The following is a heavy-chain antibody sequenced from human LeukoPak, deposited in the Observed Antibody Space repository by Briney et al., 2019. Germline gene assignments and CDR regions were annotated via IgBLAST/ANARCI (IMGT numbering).Heavy chain of an antibody. V-gene: IGHV3-23*01. CDR1: GFTFSNYD. J-gene: IGHJ4*02. CDR3: AKRVPYYLDH. CDR2: ISDSGGGT. Sequence: GGSLRLPCAASGFTFSNYDMSWVRQAPGKGLEWISTISDSGGGTWYADSVKGWFTISRDNSKSTLYLQMNSLRAEDTAVYYCAKRVPYYLDHWGQGTLVPVSS.